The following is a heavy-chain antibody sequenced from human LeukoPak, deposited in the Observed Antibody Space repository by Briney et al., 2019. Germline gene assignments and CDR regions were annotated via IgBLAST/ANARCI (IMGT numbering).Heavy chain of an antibody. CDR1: GGSMSSGNYY. J-gene: IGHJ3*02. Sequence: PSQTLSLTCAVSGGSMSSGNYYWNWIRQHPGKGLEWIGYINNSGSTNYNPSLKSRVLMSVDTSKNHFSVELSSVTAADTAVYYCARVFYARDVFDIWGQGTKVTVSS. V-gene: IGHV4-31*11. CDR3: ARVFYARDVFDI. D-gene: IGHD3-16*01. CDR2: INNSGST.